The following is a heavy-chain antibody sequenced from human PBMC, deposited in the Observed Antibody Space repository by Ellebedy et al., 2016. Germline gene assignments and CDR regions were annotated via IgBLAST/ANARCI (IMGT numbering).Heavy chain of an antibody. D-gene: IGHD1-1*01. Sequence: SVKGRFTVSRDNAKNSLYLQMNSLRAEDTAVYYCARESNADSYYGMDVWGQGTTVTVSS. CDR3: ARESNADSYYGMDV. V-gene: IGHV3-21*01. J-gene: IGHJ6*02.